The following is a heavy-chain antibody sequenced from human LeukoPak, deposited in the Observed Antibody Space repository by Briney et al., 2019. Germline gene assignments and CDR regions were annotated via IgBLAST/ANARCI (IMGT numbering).Heavy chain of an antibody. CDR2: ISGSGGST. CDR1: GFTFSSYA. D-gene: IGHD1-26*01. V-gene: IGHV3-23*01. Sequence: GGSLRLSCAASGFTFSSYAMSWVRQAPGKGLEWVSAISGSGGSTYYADSVKGRFTISRDNSKNTLYLQMNSLRAEDTAVYYCARRSGSYPNYYFDYWGQGTLVTVSS. CDR3: ARRSGSYPNYYFDY. J-gene: IGHJ4*02.